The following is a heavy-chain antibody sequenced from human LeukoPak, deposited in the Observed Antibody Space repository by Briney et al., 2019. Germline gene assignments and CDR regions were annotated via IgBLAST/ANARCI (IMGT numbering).Heavy chain of an antibody. CDR3: ARAPRGNSGYCSSTSCTDHRYNWFDP. CDR2: INAGNGNT. Sequence: ASGRVSCKASGYTFTSYAMHWVRQAPGQRLEWMGWINAGNGNTKYAQKFQGRVTITRDTSASTAYMDVSSLRSEDTAVYYCARAPRGNSGYCSSTSCTDHRYNWFDPWGQGTLVTVSS. V-gene: IGHV1-3*01. CDR1: GYTFTSYA. J-gene: IGHJ5*02. D-gene: IGHD2-2*01.